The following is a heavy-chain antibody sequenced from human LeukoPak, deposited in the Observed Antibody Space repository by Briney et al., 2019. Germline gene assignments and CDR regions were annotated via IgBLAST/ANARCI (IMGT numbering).Heavy chain of an antibody. D-gene: IGHD5-18*01. CDR2: ISDSGDRT. V-gene: IGHV3-23*01. CDR1: GFAFSNYA. Sequence: GGSLRLSWAASGFAFSNYAMSWVRQAPGKWLEWVSSISDSGDRTYYADSVKGRFTISRDNSKNTLYLQMNSLRAEDTAVYYCARSKYSYGSYYFDYWGQGTLVTVSS. J-gene: IGHJ4*02. CDR3: ARSKYSYGSYYFDY.